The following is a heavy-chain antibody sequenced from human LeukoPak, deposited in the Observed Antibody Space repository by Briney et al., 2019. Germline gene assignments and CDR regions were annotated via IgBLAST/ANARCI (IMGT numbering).Heavy chain of an antibody. CDR1: GFTFSDAW. V-gene: IGHV3-15*01. CDR2: IKSRNRGETV. CDR3: TTDGSTTLSNTFDY. Sequence: GGSLRLSCAASGFTFSDAWMNWVRLAPGKGLEWVGRIKSRNRGETVDYAAPVKGRFTISRDDSKTTVYLQMNSLKTEDTAIYYCTTDGSTTLSNTFDYWGQGNPGHRLL. J-gene: IGHJ4*02. D-gene: IGHD1-26*01.